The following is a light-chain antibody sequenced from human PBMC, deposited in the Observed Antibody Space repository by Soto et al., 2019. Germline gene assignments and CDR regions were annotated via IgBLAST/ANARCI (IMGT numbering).Light chain of an antibody. V-gene: IGLV2-11*01. CDR3: CSYAGSYTHYV. Sequence: QSVLTQPRSVSGSPGQSITISCTGTSSDVGGYNYVSWYRQHPGKAPKLMIYDVSKRPPGVPDRFSGSKSGNTASLTISGLQDEDEADYYCCSYAGSYTHYVFGTGTKVTVL. CDR1: SSDVGGYNY. CDR2: DVS. J-gene: IGLJ1*01.